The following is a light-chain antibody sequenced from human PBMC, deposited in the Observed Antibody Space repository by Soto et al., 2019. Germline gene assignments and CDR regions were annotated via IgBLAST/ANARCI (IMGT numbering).Light chain of an antibody. J-gene: IGKJ1*01. CDR3: QQYGSSPT. CDR1: QSVSSSY. CDR2: GAS. Sequence: EIVLTQSPGTLSLSPGERATLSCRASQSVSSSYLAWYQQKPGQAPRLLIYGASSRATGIPDRFSGSGSGTDFTLTISRLEPEEFAAYYCQQYGSSPTFGQGTKVDIK. V-gene: IGKV3-20*01.